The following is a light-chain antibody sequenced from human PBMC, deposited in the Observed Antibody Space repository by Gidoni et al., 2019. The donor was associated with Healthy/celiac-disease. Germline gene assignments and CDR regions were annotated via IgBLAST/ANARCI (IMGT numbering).Light chain of an antibody. CDR1: SIDAGGYNY. CDR2: DVS. CDR3: NSYTSSSTLV. Sequence: QSALTQPASVSGSPGPSITISCTGTSIDAGGYNYVSWYQQHTGKAPKLMIYDVSIRPSGVSNRFSGSKSGNTASLTISGLQAEDEADYYCNSYTSSSTLVFGGGTKLTVL. V-gene: IGLV2-14*03. J-gene: IGLJ2*01.